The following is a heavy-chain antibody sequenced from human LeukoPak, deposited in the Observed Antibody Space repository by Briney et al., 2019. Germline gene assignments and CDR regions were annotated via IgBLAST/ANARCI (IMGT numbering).Heavy chain of an antibody. V-gene: IGHV4-39*07. J-gene: IGHJ5*02. CDR2: ISYSGTT. D-gene: IGHD1-1*01. Sequence: SETLSLTCTVSSASISSSPYYWGWIRQSPGKGLEWIGSISYSGTTYYNPSLKSRVTISVDTSKNQFSLKLSSVTAADTAVYYCARTRQLERRLDPWGQGTLVTVSS. CDR3: ARTRQLERRLDP. CDR1: SASISSSPYY.